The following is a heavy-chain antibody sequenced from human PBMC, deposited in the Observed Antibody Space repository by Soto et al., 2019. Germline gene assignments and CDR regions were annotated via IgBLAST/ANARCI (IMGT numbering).Heavy chain of an antibody. D-gene: IGHD2-2*01. CDR1: GFTFSSYA. Sequence: GGSLRLSCAASGFTFSSYAMHWVRQAPGKGLEWVAVISYDGSNKYYADSVKGRFTISRDNSKNTLYLQMNSLRAEDTAVYYCARGYCSSTSCYLDPQTNYYYYYGMDVWGQGTTVTVSS. CDR3: ARGYCSSTSCYLDPQTNYYYYYGMDV. V-gene: IGHV3-30-3*01. J-gene: IGHJ6*02. CDR2: ISYDGSNK.